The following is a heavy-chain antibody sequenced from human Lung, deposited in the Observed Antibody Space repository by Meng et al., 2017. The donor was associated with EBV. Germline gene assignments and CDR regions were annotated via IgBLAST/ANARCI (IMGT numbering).Heavy chain of an antibody. V-gene: IGHV4-31*01. CDR1: GGSISSGGYY. D-gene: IGHD6-6*01. CDR2: IYYSGST. Sequence: VRRQESGPGRVKPSQTLSLTCTVSGGSISSGGYYWSWIRQHPGKGLEWIGYIYYSGSTYYNPSLKSLVTISVDTSKNQFSLKLSSVTAADTAVYYCARVVAGRYNWFDPWGQGTLVTVSS. CDR3: ARVVAGRYNWFDP. J-gene: IGHJ5*02.